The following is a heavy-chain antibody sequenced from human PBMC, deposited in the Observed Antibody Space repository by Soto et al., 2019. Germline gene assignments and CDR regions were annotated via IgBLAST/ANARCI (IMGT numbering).Heavy chain of an antibody. CDR2: IYPGDSDT. J-gene: IGHJ6*03. Sequence: GESLKISCKGSGYSFTSYWIGWVRQMPGKGLEWMGIIYPGDSDTRYSPSFQGQVTISADKSISTAYLQWSSLKASDTAMYYCARGSSSWRAHYYYYMDVWGKGTTVTVSS. CDR3: ARGSSSWRAHYYYYMDV. V-gene: IGHV5-51*01. CDR1: GYSFTSYW. D-gene: IGHD6-13*01.